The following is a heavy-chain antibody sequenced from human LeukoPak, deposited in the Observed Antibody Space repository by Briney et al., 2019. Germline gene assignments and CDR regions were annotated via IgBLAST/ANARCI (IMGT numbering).Heavy chain of an antibody. D-gene: IGHD1-1*01. CDR2: IRSKANSYAT. Sequence: PGGSLRLSCAASGFTFSGSAMHWVRQASGKGLEWVGRIRSKANSYATAYAASVKGRFTISRDNSKNSLFVQMNSLRAEDTAVYFCAKSRSGSANWALQIFDNWGQGTLVTVSS. CDR3: AKSRSGSANWALQIFDN. J-gene: IGHJ4*02. CDR1: GFTFSGSA. V-gene: IGHV3-73*01.